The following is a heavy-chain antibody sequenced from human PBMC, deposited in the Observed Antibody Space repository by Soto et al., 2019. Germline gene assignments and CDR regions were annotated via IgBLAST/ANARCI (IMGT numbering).Heavy chain of an antibody. CDR3: ARARILTGYYDY. CDR2: ISYDGSNK. Sequence: GGSLRLSCAASGFTFSSYAMHWVRQAPGKGLEWVAVISYDGSNKYYADSVKGRFTISRDNSKNTLYLQMNSLRAEDTAVYYCARARILTGYYDYWGQGTLVTVSS. V-gene: IGHV3-30-3*01. J-gene: IGHJ4*02. CDR1: GFTFSSYA. D-gene: IGHD3-9*01.